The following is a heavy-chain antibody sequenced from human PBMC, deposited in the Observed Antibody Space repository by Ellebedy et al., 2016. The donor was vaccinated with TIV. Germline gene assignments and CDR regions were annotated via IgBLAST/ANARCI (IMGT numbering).Heavy chain of an antibody. J-gene: IGHJ4*02. CDR2: ISSTGSTI. Sequence: PGGSLRLSCAASGFTFSDYYMNWIRQAPGKGLEWLAYISSTGSTIVYADSVKGRFTISRDNAKNSLFLQINSLRAEDTAVYYCARDRGRWEWLLLFDYWGQGSLVTVSS. CDR1: GFTFSDYY. D-gene: IGHD3-22*01. V-gene: IGHV3-11*01. CDR3: ARDRGRWEWLLLFDY.